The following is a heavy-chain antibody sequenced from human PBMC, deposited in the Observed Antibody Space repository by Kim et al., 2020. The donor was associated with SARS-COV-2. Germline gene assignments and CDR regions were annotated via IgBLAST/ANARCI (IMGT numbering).Heavy chain of an antibody. Sequence: SVKVSCKASGGSFSNYAISWVRQAPGQGLEWMGGIIPMSRTPNYAQKFQGRVAITADESTNTVYMELSSLRSEDTAVYYCARGAGYSRTRYSVFDFWGQGIPVTVSS. V-gene: IGHV1-69*13. CDR3: ARGAGYSRTRYSVFDF. J-gene: IGHJ4*02. D-gene: IGHD6-25*01. CDR1: GGSFSNYA. CDR2: IIPMSRTP.